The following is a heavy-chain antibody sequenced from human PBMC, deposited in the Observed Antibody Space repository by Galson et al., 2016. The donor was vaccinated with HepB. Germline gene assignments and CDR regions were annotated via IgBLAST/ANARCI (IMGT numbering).Heavy chain of an antibody. D-gene: IGHD4-23*01. CDR2: IFPRSGAT. Sequence: SVTVSCKASGYGFSGYYMNWVRQAPGQGLEWMGCIFPRSGATNYAQEFQGRVTMTADTSVSTVYMELSSLRSDDTAVYYCAGDGATVGTSPDYWGQGTLVTVSS. CDR1: GYGFSGYY. V-gene: IGHV1-2*02. CDR3: AGDGATVGTSPDY. J-gene: IGHJ4*02.